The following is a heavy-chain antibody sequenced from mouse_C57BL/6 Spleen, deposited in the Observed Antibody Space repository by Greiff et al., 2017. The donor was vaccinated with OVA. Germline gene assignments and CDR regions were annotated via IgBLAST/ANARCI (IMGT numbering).Heavy chain of an antibody. V-gene: IGHV1-69*01. J-gene: IGHJ4*01. CDR1: GYTFTSYW. D-gene: IGHD1-1*01. CDR3: ARYPTTVDYYAMDY. Sequence: QVQLQQPGAELVMPGASVKLSCKASGYTFTSYWMHWVKQRPGQGLEWIGEIDPSDSYTNYNQKFKGKSTLTVDKSSSTAYMQLSSLTSEDSAVYYCARYPTTVDYYAMDYWGQGTSVTVSS. CDR2: IDPSDSYT.